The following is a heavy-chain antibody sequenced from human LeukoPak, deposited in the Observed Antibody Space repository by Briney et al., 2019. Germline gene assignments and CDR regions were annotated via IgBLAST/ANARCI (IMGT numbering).Heavy chain of an antibody. CDR1: GYTFTGYY. CDR3: ARDNNRWSLDY. J-gene: IGHJ4*02. V-gene: IGHV1-2*02. CDR2: INPNSGGT. Sequence: ASVKVSCKASGYTFTGYYMHWVRQAPGQGLEWMGWINPNSGGTNYAQKFQGRVTMTRDASTSTVYMELSSLRSEDTAVYYCARDNNRWSLDYWGQGTLVTVSS. D-gene: IGHD1/OR15-1a*01.